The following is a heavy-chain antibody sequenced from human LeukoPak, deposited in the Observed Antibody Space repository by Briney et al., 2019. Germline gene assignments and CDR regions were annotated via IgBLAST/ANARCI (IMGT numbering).Heavy chain of an antibody. CDR3: ARDSGYSARYMDV. J-gene: IGHJ6*03. D-gene: IGHD2-2*03. CDR1: GFTFSDYY. Sequence: PGGSLRLSCAASGFTFSDYYMSWIRQAPGKGLEGVSYISSSGSTIYYADSVKGRFTISRDNAKNSLYLQMNSLRAEDTAVYYCARDSGYSARYMDVWGKGTTVTVSS. CDR2: ISSSGSTI. V-gene: IGHV3-11*01.